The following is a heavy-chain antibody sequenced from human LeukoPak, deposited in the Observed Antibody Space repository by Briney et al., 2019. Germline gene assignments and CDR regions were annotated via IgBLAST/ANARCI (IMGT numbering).Heavy chain of an antibody. CDR1: GFTFSSYA. J-gene: IGHJ4*02. Sequence: PGRSLRLSCAASGFTFSSYAMHWVRQAPGEGLEWVAVISYDGSNKYYADSVKGRFTISRDNSKNTLYLQMNSLRAEDTAVYYCARGRGGDDIVVVVAATLTLSYFDYWGQGTLVTVSS. V-gene: IGHV3-30-3*01. CDR3: ARGRGGDDIVVVVAATLTLSYFDY. D-gene: IGHD2-15*01. CDR2: ISYDGSNK.